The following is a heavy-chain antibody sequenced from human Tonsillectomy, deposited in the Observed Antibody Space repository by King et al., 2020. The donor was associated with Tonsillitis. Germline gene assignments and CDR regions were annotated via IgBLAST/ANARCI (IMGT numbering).Heavy chain of an antibody. D-gene: IGHD3-3*01. J-gene: IGHJ2*01. V-gene: IGHV2-5*01. CDR2: IYWNDDK. Sequence: TLQESGPTLVKPTQTLTLTCSFSGFSLSTRGVGVGWIRQPPGEALEWLALIYWNDDKRYSPSLKSRLTITKETSKNQVVLTMTNMDPVDTATYYCARRRRDYDENTLFHWYFDLWGRGTLVTVSS. CDR3: ARRRRDYDENTLFHWYFDL. CDR1: GFSLSTRGVG.